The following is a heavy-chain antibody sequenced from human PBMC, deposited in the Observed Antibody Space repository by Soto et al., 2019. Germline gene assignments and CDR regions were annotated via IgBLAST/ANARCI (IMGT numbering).Heavy chain of an antibody. CDR1: GFSFSSSA. CDR3: VKFGAPRYFDY. J-gene: IGHJ4*02. D-gene: IGHD3-16*01. Sequence: PGGSLRLSCAASGFSFSSSAMTWARQAPGKGLEWVSFISASSTSTYYADSVQGRFTISRDNSKNTLYLQMSSLRAEDTALYYCVKFGAPRYFDYWGQGTLVTVSS. V-gene: IGHV3-23*01. CDR2: ISASSTST.